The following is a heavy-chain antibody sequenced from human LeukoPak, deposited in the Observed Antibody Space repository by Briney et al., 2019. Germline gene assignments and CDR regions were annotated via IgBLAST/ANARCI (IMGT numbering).Heavy chain of an antibody. J-gene: IGHJ5*02. Sequence: PSETLSLTCTVSGYSISSGYYWGWIRQPPGKGLEWIGSIYHSGSTYYNPSLKSRVTISVDTSKNQFSLKLSSVTAADTAVYYCAREDYGSGNWFDPWGQGTLVTVSS. CDR3: AREDYGSGNWFDP. D-gene: IGHD3-10*01. V-gene: IGHV4-38-2*02. CDR1: GYSISSGYY. CDR2: IYHSGST.